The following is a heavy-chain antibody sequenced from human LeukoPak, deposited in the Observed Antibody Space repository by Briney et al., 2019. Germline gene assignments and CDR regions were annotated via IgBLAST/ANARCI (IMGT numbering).Heavy chain of an antibody. D-gene: IGHD5-18*01. V-gene: IGHV4-4*07. CDR1: GGSISSYY. CDR2: IYTSGST. CDR3: ARDSGYSYGPLYYYYYYMDV. Sequence: PSETLSLTCTVSGGSISSYYWSWIRQPAGKGLEWIGRIYTSGSTNYNPSLKSRVTMSVDTSKNQFSLKLSSVTAADTAVYYCARDSGYSYGPLYYYYYYMDVWGKGTTVTVSS. J-gene: IGHJ6*03.